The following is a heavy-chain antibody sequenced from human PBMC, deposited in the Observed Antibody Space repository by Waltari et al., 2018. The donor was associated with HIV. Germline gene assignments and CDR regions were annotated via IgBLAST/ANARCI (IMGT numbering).Heavy chain of an antibody. CDR2: IYYSGYT. CDR1: GDSITSGNFY. CDR3: ARGFVGRYSGHDYVWDY. D-gene: IGHD5-12*01. J-gene: IGHJ4*02. Sequence: QVQLQESGPGLVKPSQTLSLTCTVSGDSITSGNFYWTWIRQHPEKGLVWIGHIYYSGYTYSTPSLTTRIDISLDTSMNHFSLNLTSVTAADTAVYYCARGFVGRYSGHDYVWDYWGQGILVTVSS. V-gene: IGHV4-31*03.